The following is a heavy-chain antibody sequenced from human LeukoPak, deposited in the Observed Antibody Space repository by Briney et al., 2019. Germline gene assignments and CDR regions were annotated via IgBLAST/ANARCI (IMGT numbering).Heavy chain of an antibody. V-gene: IGHV1-18*01. CDR3: ARTYDYVWGSYRRDAFDI. CDR2: ISAYNGNT. Sequence: GASVKVSCKASGYTFTSYDINWVRQAPGQGLEWMGWISAYNGNTNYAQKLQGRVTMTTDTSTSTAYMELRSLRSDDTAVYYCARTYDYVWGSYRRDAFDIWGQGTMVTVSS. D-gene: IGHD3-16*02. J-gene: IGHJ3*02. CDR1: GYTFTSYD.